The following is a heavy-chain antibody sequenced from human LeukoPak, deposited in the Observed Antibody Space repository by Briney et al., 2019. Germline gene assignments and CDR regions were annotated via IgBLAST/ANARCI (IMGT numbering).Heavy chain of an antibody. CDR1: GFSFSNSG. Sequence: PGRSLRLSCAASGFSFSNSGMHWVRQAPGKGLEWVAGIWFGEGSQYYADSVKGRFIISRDNSKNTLFLEMNSLRAEDTAVYYCAKDYIPLGSAFDIWGQGTMVTVSS. CDR3: AKDYIPLGSAFDI. J-gene: IGHJ3*02. V-gene: IGHV3-33*06. CDR2: IWFGEGSQ.